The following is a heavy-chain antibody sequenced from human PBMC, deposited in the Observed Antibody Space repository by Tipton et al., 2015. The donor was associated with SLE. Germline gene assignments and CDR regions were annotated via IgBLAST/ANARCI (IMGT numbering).Heavy chain of an antibody. CDR3: ARLTGDWGGYYTYYYMDV. CDR2: ISSNGGST. D-gene: IGHD7-27*01. V-gene: IGHV3-64*01. J-gene: IGHJ6*03. CDR1: GFTFSSYA. Sequence: SLRLSCAASGFTFSSYAMHWVRQAPGKGLEYVSAISSNGGSTYYANSVKGRFTISRDNAKNSLFLQMSSLGAEDTAVYYCARLTGDWGGYYTYYYMDVWGKGTTVTVSS.